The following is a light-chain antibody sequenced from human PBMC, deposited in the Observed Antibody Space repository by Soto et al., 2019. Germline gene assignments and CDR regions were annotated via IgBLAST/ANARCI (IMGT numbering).Light chain of an antibody. CDR1: QSMGPN. V-gene: IGKV3-15*01. CDR3: QQYAGWPLT. J-gene: IGKJ4*01. CDR2: KTS. Sequence: EVVMTQSPATVFVSPGERTSLSSRAIQSMGPNLGGYQQKPGQAPRLPTPKTSTRATGVPARFSGSGSGTEFTLTISSLQSEDIAVYYCQQYAGWPLTFGGGTKVDIK.